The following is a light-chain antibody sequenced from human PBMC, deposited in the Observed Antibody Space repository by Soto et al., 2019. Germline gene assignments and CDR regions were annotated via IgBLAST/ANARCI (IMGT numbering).Light chain of an antibody. CDR3: QQYGRSPST. V-gene: IGKV3-20*01. CDR2: GAS. CDR1: QSVSSSY. J-gene: IGKJ5*01. Sequence: IVMSQSPGALSLSQGERATLSCRASQSVSSSYLAWYQQKVGQAPRLLIYGASSRATGIPDRFSGSGSGTDFTLTISRLEPEDFAVYYCQQYGRSPSTFGQGTRLAI.